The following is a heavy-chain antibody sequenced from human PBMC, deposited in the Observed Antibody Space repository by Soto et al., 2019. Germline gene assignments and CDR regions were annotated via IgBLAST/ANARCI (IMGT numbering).Heavy chain of an antibody. Sequence: ASVKASCKASGYTFSGYYMHWVRQAPGQGLEWMGWINPNSGGTNYAQKFQGRVTMTRDTSISTAYMELSRLRSDDTAVYYCARDRGSGWYLTYYYYGMDVWGQGTTVTVSS. CDR1: GYTFSGYY. V-gene: IGHV1-2*02. D-gene: IGHD6-19*01. CDR2: INPNSGGT. J-gene: IGHJ6*02. CDR3: ARDRGSGWYLTYYYYGMDV.